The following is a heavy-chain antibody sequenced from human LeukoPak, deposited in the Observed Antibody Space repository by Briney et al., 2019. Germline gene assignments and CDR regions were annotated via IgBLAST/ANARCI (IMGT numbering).Heavy chain of an antibody. CDR3: ARHAMSITIFGVVIPNWFDP. Sequence: SETLSLTCTVSGGSISSSSYYWGWIRQPPGKGLEWIGSIYYSGSTYYNPSLKSRVTISVDTSKNQFSLKLSSVTAADTAVYYCARHAMSITIFGVVIPNWFDPWGQGTLVTVSS. CDR2: IYYSGST. J-gene: IGHJ5*02. D-gene: IGHD3-3*01. CDR1: GGSISSSSYY. V-gene: IGHV4-39*01.